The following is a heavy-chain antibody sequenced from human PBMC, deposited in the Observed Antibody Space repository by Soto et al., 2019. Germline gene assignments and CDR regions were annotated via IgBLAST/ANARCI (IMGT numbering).Heavy chain of an antibody. J-gene: IGHJ6*02. D-gene: IGHD2-2*01. CDR2: IYHTGGR. V-gene: IGHV4-4*02. Sequence: SQTLFVTWFVTVDSSDKTYWWSCVRQAAEKGLESIGVIYHTGGRSYMPSLRGRINLSVDTSKNQFSLKLNSVTAADTAVYYCAREIYCTTANCWDDFYYYNIDVWPQGSAVTASS. CDR1: VDSSDKTYW. CDR3: AREIYCTTANCWDDFYYYNIDV.